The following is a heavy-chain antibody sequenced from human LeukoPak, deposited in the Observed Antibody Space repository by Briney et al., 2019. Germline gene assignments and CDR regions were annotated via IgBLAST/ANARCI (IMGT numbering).Heavy chain of an antibody. J-gene: IGHJ4*02. Sequence: GGSLRLSCAASGFTFSTSGMHWVRQAPGKGLEWVSSITGSGDYTYYIDSVKGRFTISRDNSKNILYLQMNSLRGEDTALYYCAKDGLYYDGSAHVYYFDYWGQGTLVAVSS. V-gene: IGHV3-23*01. D-gene: IGHD3-22*01. CDR1: GFTFSTSG. CDR2: ITGSGDYT. CDR3: AKDGLYYDGSAHVYYFDY.